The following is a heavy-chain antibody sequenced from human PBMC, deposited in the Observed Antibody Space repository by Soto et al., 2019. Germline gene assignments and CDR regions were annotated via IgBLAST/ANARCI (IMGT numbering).Heavy chain of an antibody. V-gene: IGHV3-23*01. CDR3: AKATSPSGAYSGFDY. CDR1: GFTFSSYA. CDR2: IGSSGVTI. D-gene: IGHD1-26*01. J-gene: IGHJ4*02. Sequence: GESLRLSCAASGFTFSSYAMTWVRQAPGKGLEWVSTIGSSGVTIYYADSVKGRFTISRDNSKYTLYLQMNSLRADDTAVYYCAKATSPSGAYSGFDYWGQGT.